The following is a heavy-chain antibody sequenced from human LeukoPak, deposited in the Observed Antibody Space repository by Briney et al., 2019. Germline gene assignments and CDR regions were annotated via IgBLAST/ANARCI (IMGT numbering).Heavy chain of an antibody. Sequence: GGSLRLSCAASGFTFSSYGMHWVRQAPGKGLEWVAVISYDGSNKYYADSVKGRFTISRDNSKNTLYLQMNSLRAEDTAVYYCAKRGVYYYDSSGYSALLDYWGQGTLVTVSS. V-gene: IGHV3-30*18. CDR2: ISYDGSNK. CDR1: GFTFSSYG. D-gene: IGHD3-22*01. CDR3: AKRGVYYYDSSGYSALLDY. J-gene: IGHJ4*02.